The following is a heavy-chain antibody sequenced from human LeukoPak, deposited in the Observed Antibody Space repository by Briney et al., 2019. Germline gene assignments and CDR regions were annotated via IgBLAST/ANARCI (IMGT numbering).Heavy chain of an antibody. J-gene: IGHJ4*02. CDR1: GFTFSSHW. Sequence: SGGSLRLSCAVSGFTFSSHWMSWVRQGPGKGLEWVANIKQDGSEKYYLDSVKGRFTISRDNAKNSLYLQMNSLRAEDTAVYYCARSEYYFDYWGQGTLVTVSS. V-gene: IGHV3-7*01. CDR2: IKQDGSEK. CDR3: ARSEYYFDY. D-gene: IGHD3-10*01.